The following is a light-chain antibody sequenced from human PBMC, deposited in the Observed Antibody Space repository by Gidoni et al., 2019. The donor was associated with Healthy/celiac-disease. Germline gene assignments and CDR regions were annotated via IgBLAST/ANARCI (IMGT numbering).Light chain of an antibody. CDR1: QSISNY. J-gene: IGKJ2*01. V-gene: IGKV1-39*01. CDR2: AAS. CDR3: QQSYSTPPSYT. Sequence: DIQMTQSPSSLSASVGDRVTITCRASQSISNYLNWYQQKPGKAPNLLIYAASSLQSGVPSRFSGSGSGTDFTLTISSLQPEDFATYYCQQSYSTPPSYTFGQGTKLEIK.